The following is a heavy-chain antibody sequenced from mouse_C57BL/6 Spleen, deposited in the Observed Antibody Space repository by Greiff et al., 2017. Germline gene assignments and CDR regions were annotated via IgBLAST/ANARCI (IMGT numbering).Heavy chain of an antibody. CDR1: GFTFSDYG. D-gene: IGHD2-1*01. Sequence: DVQLVESGGGLVQPGGSLQLSCAASGFTFSDYGIAWVRQAPRKGPEWVAFISNLAYSIYYADTVTGRFTISRENAKNTLYLEMSSLRSEDTALYYCARKDYGNYAGFAYWGQGTLVTVSA. CDR3: ARKDYGNYAGFAY. J-gene: IGHJ3*01. CDR2: ISNLAYSI. V-gene: IGHV5-15*01.